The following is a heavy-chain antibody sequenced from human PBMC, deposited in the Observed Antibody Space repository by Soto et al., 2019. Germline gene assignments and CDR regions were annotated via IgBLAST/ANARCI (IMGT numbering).Heavy chain of an antibody. J-gene: IGHJ4*02. V-gene: IGHV3-21*01. D-gene: IGHD5-12*01. CDR3: GRAPGSGYVNYFDY. CDR1: GFTFSSYS. Sequence: PGGSLRLSCAASGFTFSSYSMNWVRQATGKGLEWVSSISSSSSYIYYADSVKGRFTISRDNAKNSLYLQMNSLRAEDTAVYYCGRAPGSGYVNYFDYWGQGTLVTVSS. CDR2: ISSSSSYI.